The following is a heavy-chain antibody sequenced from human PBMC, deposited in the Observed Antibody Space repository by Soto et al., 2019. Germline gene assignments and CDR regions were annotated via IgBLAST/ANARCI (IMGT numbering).Heavy chain of an antibody. CDR2: IIPIFGTA. D-gene: IGHD5-12*01. V-gene: IGHV1-69*12. J-gene: IGHJ2*01. CDR3: ARGNHRWLQLWYFDL. Sequence: QVQLVQSGAAVKKPGSSVTVSCKASGGTFSSYTISWVRQAPGQGLEWMGGIIPIFGTANYAQKFQGRVTITADESTSTAYMELSSLRSEDTAVYYCARGNHRWLQLWYFDLWGRVTLVTVSS. CDR1: GGTFSSYT.